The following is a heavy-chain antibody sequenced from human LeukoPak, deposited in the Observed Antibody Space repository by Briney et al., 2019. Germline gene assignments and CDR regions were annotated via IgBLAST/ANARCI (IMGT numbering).Heavy chain of an antibody. CDR1: GYTFTTYG. D-gene: IGHD3-16*01. CDR2: ISAYNGNT. J-gene: IGHJ4*02. CDR3: ARTSRRGEYFDY. Sequence: ASVKVSCKASGYTFTTYGISWVRQAPGQGLEWMGWISAYNGNTNYAQKLQGRVTMTTDTSTSTAYMELRSLRSDDTAVYYCARTSRRGEYFDYWGQGTLVTVSS. V-gene: IGHV1-18*01.